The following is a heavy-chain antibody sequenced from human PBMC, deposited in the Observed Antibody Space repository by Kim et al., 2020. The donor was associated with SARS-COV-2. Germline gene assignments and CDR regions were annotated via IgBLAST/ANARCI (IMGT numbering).Heavy chain of an antibody. J-gene: IGHJ4*02. D-gene: IGHD2-21*01. CDR3: VRHRWGVVIAASHSNFDY. V-gene: IGHV4-39*01. CDR2: ISFSGST. CDR1: GGSITNSGVS. Sequence: SETLSLTCTVSGGSITNSGVSWAWIRQSPGKGLEWIGSISFSGSTYSNPSLKSRVTISVDTSMNQFSLKLRSVTAADTAVYYCVRHRWGVVIAASHSNFDYWGQGSLVTVSS.